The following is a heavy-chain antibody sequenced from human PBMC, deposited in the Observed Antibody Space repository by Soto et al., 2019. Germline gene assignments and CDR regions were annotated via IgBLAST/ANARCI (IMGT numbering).Heavy chain of an antibody. D-gene: IGHD6-13*01. CDR3: ARHVDSSSWYNWFDP. J-gene: IGHJ5*02. Sequence: QLQLQESGPGLVKPSETLSLTCTVSGGSISSSSYYWGWIRQPPGKGLEWIGSIYYSGSTYYNPSLKGRVTLSVDTSKNQFSLKLSSVTAADTAVYYCARHVDSSSWYNWFDPWGQGTLVTVSS. V-gene: IGHV4-39*01. CDR2: IYYSGST. CDR1: GGSISSSSYY.